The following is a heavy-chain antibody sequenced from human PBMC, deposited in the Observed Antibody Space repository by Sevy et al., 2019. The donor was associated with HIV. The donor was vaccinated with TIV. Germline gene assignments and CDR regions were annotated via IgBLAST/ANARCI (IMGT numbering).Heavy chain of an antibody. CDR2: INHSGST. CDR1: GGSFSGYY. Sequence: SETLSLTCAVYGGSFSGYYWSWIRQPPGKGLEWIGEINHSGSTNYNPSLKSRVTISVVTSKNQFSLKLSSVTAADTAVYYCARGTLGSGSHDWGQGTLVTVSS. D-gene: IGHD3-10*01. J-gene: IGHJ4*02. V-gene: IGHV4-34*01. CDR3: ARGTLGSGSHD.